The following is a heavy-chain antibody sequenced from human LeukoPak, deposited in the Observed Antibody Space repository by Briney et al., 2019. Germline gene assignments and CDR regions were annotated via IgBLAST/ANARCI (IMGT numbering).Heavy chain of an antibody. CDR1: GFTFSSYA. D-gene: IGHD3-10*01. J-gene: IGHJ4*02. CDR3: AKAKYYGSGSYYPFGY. CDR2: IVGSGGST. V-gene: IGHV3-23*01. Sequence: GGSLRLSCAASGFTFSSYAMSWVRQAPGRGLEWVSTIVGSGGSTHYADSVKGRFTIPRDNSKNTLYLQMNNLRAEDTAVYYCAKAKYYGSGSYYPFGYWGQGTLVTVSS.